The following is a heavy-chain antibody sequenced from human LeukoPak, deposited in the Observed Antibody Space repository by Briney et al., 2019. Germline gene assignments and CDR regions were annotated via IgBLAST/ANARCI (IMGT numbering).Heavy chain of an antibody. CDR3: KVVPAAKRLSAQDY. Sequence: SVKVSCKASGGTFSSYAISWVRQAAGQGLEWMGGIIPIFGTANYTQKFQGRVTITADESTSTAYMELSSLRSEDTAVYYCKVVPAAKRLSAQDYWGQGTLVTVSS. V-gene: IGHV1-69*13. CDR1: GGTFSSYA. D-gene: IGHD2-2*01. J-gene: IGHJ4*02. CDR2: IIPIFGTA.